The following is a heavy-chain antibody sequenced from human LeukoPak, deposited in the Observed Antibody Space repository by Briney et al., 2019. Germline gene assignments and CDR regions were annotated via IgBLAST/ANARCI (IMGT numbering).Heavy chain of an antibody. D-gene: IGHD4/OR15-4a*01. CDR2: IYTSGST. CDR3: ARGVDYGEDY. V-gene: IGHV4-61*02. CDR1: GGSISSGSYY. Sequence: PSETLSLTCTVSGGSISSGSYYWSWIRQPAGKGLEWIGRIYTSGSTNYNPSLKSRVTISVDTSKNQFSLKLSSVTAADTAVYYCARGVDYGEDYWGQGTLVTVPS. J-gene: IGHJ4*02.